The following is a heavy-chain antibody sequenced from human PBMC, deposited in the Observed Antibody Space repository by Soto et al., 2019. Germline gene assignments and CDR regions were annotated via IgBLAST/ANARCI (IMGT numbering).Heavy chain of an antibody. Sequence: VGSVRLSCAASGFTFSNDWMTWVGQAPGKGLEWVANIKEDGSEKHYVDSVKGRFTISRDNAKNSLYLQMNSLRVEDTAVYFCSRDVVVGAKALNYWGQGALVTVSS. J-gene: IGHJ4*02. V-gene: IGHV3-7*01. CDR1: GFTFSNDW. CDR3: SRDVVVGAKALNY. CDR2: IKEDGSEK. D-gene: IGHD2-15*01.